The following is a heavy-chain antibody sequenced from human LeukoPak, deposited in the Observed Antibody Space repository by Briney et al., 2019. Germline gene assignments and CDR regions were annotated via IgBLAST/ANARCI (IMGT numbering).Heavy chain of an antibody. CDR1: GYSISSGYY. V-gene: IGHV4-38-2*01. D-gene: IGHD5-18*01. Sequence: PSETLSLTCAVSGYSISSGYYWGWIRQPSGKGLEWIGSIYHSGSTYYNPSLKSRVTISVDTSKNQFSLKLSSVTAADTAVYYCARVHSYGYYYYYGMDVWGKGTTVTVSS. CDR2: IYHSGST. CDR3: ARVHSYGYYYYYGMDV. J-gene: IGHJ6*04.